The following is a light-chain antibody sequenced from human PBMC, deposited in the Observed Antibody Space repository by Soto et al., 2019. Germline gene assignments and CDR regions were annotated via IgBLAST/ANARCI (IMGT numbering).Light chain of an antibody. Sequence: IQMTQSPSSLSPSVGDRVTITCLASQSISSYLNWYQQKPGKAPKLLIYAASSLQSGVPSRFSGSGSGTDFTLTISSLQPEDFATYYCLQDYNYPRTFGGGTKVDI. J-gene: IGKJ4*01. CDR1: QSISSY. CDR2: AAS. V-gene: IGKV1-6*01. CDR3: LQDYNYPRT.